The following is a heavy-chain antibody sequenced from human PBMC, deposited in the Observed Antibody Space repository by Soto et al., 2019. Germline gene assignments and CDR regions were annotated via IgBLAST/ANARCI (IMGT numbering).Heavy chain of an antibody. V-gene: IGHV5-51*01. Sequence: PGESLKISCKGSGYSFTTYWIAWVRQMPGKGLEWMGVIYPGDSDTRYSPSFQGQVTISVDKSISTAYLQWSSLKASDSALYYCAKNAYLDLFQWPPKNHWFDPWGQGTLVPVSS. J-gene: IGHJ5*02. CDR1: GYSFTTYW. CDR2: IYPGDSDT. CDR3: AKNAYLDLFQWPPKNHWFDP. D-gene: IGHD6-19*01.